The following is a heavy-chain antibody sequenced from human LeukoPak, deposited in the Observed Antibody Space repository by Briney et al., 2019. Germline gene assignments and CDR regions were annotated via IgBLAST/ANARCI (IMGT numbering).Heavy chain of an antibody. J-gene: IGHJ4*02. V-gene: IGHV1-18*01. CDR1: GYTFTSYG. D-gene: IGHD3-3*01. CDR3: AREELVLRFLEWLLLGLDY. CDR2: ISAYNGNT. Sequence: ASVKVSCKASGYTFTSYGISWVRQAPGQGLEWMGWISAYNGNTNYAQKLQGRVTMTTDTSTSTAYMELRSLRAEDTAVYYCAREELVLRFLEWLLLGLDYWGQGTLVTVSS.